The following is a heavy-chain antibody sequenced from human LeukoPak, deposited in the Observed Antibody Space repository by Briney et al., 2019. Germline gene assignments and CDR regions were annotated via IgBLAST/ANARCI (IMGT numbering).Heavy chain of an antibody. D-gene: IGHD1-26*01. CDR3: ARVYGGSYYNDAFDI. V-gene: IGHV4-61*10. CDR1: GGSISSGSYY. J-gene: IGHJ3*02. CDR2: IYYSGST. Sequence: SETLSLTCTVSGGSISSGSYYWSWIRQPAGKGLEWIGYIYYSGSTNYNPSLKSRVTISVDTSKNQFSLKLSSVTAADAAVYYCARVYGGSYYNDAFDIWGQGTMVTVSS.